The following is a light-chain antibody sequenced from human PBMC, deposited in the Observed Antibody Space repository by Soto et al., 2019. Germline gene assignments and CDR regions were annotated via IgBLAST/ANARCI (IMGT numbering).Light chain of an antibody. CDR1: QSIRSY. Sequence: EIVMTQSPATLSVSPGESATLSCRASQSIRSYLAWYQQKPGQAPSLLVYDASTRATGVPARFSGSGSGTEFTLTITSLQSEDFAVYFCHQYNKWPRTFGRGTKVDI. CDR3: HQYNKWPRT. CDR2: DAS. V-gene: IGKV3-15*01. J-gene: IGKJ1*01.